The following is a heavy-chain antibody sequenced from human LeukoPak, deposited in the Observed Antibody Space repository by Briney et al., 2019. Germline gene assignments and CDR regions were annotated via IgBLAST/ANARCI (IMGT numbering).Heavy chain of an antibody. CDR1: GYTVIDYS. D-gene: IGHD3-10*01. Sequence: ASVTVSCTASGYTVIDYSINWVRQAPGQGLEWMGWINTNTGNPTYAQGFTGRFVFSLDTSVNTAYLQIIILKAQDTAVYFCAREGPGASNWFDSWGQGSLVSVSS. CDR2: INTNTGNP. J-gene: IGHJ5*01. V-gene: IGHV7-4-1*02. CDR3: AREGPGASNWFDS.